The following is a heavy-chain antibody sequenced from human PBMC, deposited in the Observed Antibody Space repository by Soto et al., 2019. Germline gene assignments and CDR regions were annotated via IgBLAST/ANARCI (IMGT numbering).Heavy chain of an antibody. Sequence: SETLSLTCTVSGGSISSYYWSWIRQPPGKGLEWIGYIYYSGSTNYNPSLKSRVTISVDTSKNQFSLKLSSVTAADTAVYYCAREAYDFWSGYYPHYFDYWGQGTLVTVSS. V-gene: IGHV4-59*01. CDR3: AREAYDFWSGYYPHYFDY. CDR2: IYYSGST. J-gene: IGHJ4*02. D-gene: IGHD3-3*01. CDR1: GGSISSYY.